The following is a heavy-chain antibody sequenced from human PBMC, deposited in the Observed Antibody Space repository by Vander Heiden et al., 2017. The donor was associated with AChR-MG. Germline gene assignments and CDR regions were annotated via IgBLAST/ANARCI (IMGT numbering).Heavy chain of an antibody. Sequence: QVQLQQWGAGLLKPSETLSLTCAVYGGSFSGYYWSWIRQPPGKGLEWIGEINHSGSTNYNPSLKSRVTISVDTSKNQFSLKLSSVTAADTAVYYCARGSSTSSGYDLGYWGQGTLVTVSS. V-gene: IGHV4-34*01. D-gene: IGHD2-2*01. CDR3: ARGSSTSSGYDLGY. J-gene: IGHJ4*02. CDR1: GGSFSGYY. CDR2: INHSGST.